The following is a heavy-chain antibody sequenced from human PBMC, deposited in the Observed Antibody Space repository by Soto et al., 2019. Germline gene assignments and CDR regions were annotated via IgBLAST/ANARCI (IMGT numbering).Heavy chain of an antibody. CDR3: ARADRHLFLEWLSNPQSGLDV. V-gene: IGHV1-58*01. CDR1: GFTFTSSA. D-gene: IGHD3-3*01. CDR2: IVVGSGNT. Sequence: SVKVSCKASGFTFTSSAVQWVRQARGQRLEWIGWIVVGSGNTNYAQKFQERVTITRDMSTSTAYMELSSLRSEDTAVYYCARADRHLFLEWLSNPQSGLDVWGQGTTVTVSS. J-gene: IGHJ6*02.